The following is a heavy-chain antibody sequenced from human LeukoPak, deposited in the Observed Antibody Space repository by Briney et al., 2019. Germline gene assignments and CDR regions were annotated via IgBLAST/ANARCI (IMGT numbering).Heavy chain of an antibody. V-gene: IGHV3-48*01. Sequence: SGGSLRLSCAASGFTFSSCSMNWVRQAPGKGLEWVSYISSSSSTIYYADSVKGRFTISRDNAKNTLYLQMNSLRAEDTAVYYCAKGKGYYGPSWFDPWGQGTLVTVSS. J-gene: IGHJ5*02. CDR3: AKGKGYYGPSWFDP. CDR1: GFTFSSCS. CDR2: ISSSSSTI. D-gene: IGHD3-16*01.